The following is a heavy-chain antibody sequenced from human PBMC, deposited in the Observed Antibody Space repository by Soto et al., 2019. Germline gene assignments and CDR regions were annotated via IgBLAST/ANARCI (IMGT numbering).Heavy chain of an antibody. CDR2: IYYSGST. CDR3: ALSDYYYYGMDV. J-gene: IGHJ6*02. V-gene: IGHV4-39*01. Sequence: SETLSLTCTVSGGSISSSNYYWGWIRQPPGKGLEWIGSIYYSGSTYYNPSLKSRVTISVDTSKNQFSLKLSSVTAADTAVYYCALSDYYYYGMDVWGQGTTVTVSS. CDR1: GGSISSSNYY.